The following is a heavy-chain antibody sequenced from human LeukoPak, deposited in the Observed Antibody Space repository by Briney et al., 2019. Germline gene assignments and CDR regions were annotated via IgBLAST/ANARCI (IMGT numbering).Heavy chain of an antibody. CDR2: IKEDGSEK. CDR3: AGWMTTTTY. J-gene: IGHJ4*02. D-gene: IGHD4-17*01. Sequence: GGSLRLSCAASGFTFSTYWMSWVRQAPGNGLEWVANIKEDGSEKYYVDSVKGRFTISRDNAKNSLYLQMNSLRAEDTAVYYCAGWMTTTTYWGQGTLLTVSS. V-gene: IGHV3-7*04. CDR1: GFTFSTYW.